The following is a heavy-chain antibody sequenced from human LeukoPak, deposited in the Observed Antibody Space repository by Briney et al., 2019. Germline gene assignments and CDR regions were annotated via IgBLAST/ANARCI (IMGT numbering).Heavy chain of an antibody. J-gene: IGHJ4*02. CDR1: GFTFDDYG. V-gene: IGHV3-20*04. Sequence: GSLRLSCAASGFTFDDYGMSWVRQAPGKGLEWVSGINWNGGSTGYADSVKGRFTISRDNAKNSLYLQMNSLRAEDTAVYYCARVGGAYYGSGSYYNSNWGQGTLVTVSS. CDR2: INWNGGST. D-gene: IGHD3-10*01. CDR3: ARVGGAYYGSGSYYNSN.